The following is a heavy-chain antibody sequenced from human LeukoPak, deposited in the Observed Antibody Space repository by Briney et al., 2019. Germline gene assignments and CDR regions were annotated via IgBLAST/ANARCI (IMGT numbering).Heavy chain of an antibody. CDR3: ARLSTGYSSSWADAFDI. CDR1: GGSISSYY. V-gene: IGHV4-59*01. D-gene: IGHD6-13*01. J-gene: IGHJ3*02. Sequence: SETLSLTCTVSGGSISSYYWSWIRQPPGKGLQWIGYISYSGSAKYNPSLKSRVTKSVDTSKNQFSLKLSSVTAADTAVYYCARLSTGYSSSWADAFDIWGQGTMVTVSS. CDR2: ISYSGSA.